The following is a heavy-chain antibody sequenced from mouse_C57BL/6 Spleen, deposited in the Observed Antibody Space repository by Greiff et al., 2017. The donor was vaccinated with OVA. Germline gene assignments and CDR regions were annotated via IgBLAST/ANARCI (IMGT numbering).Heavy chain of an antibody. Sequence: EVQLVESGPGLVKPSQSLSLTCSVTGYSITSGYYWNWIRQFPGNKLEWLGYISYDGSNNYNPSLKNRISITRDTSKNQFVLKLNSVTTEDTATYYCARGVKNFDYWCQGTTLTVSS. CDR2: ISYDGSN. V-gene: IGHV3-6*01. D-gene: IGHD2-2*01. CDR3: ARGVKNFDY. CDR1: GYSITSGYY. J-gene: IGHJ2*01.